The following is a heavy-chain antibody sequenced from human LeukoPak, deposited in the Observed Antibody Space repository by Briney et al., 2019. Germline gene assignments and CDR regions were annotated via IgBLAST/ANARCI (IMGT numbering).Heavy chain of an antibody. V-gene: IGHV3-48*01. D-gene: IGHD1-26*01. CDR1: EFIFSSYS. CDR2: ITNSGNSK. CDR3: ARGVRGWELLGYFDY. J-gene: IGHJ4*02. Sequence: PGGSLRLSCAASEFIFSSYSMNWVRQAPGKGLEWVSYITNSGNSKSYADSVKGRFTISRDNTKNSLYLQMNGLRAEDTAVYYCARGVRGWELLGYFDYWGQGTLVTVSS.